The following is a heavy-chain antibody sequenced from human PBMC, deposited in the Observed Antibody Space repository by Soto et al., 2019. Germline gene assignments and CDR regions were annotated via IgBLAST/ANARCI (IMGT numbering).Heavy chain of an antibody. V-gene: IGHV4-59*01. CDR2: IYYTGST. CDR3: ARVGSSWYLGMDV. Sequence: QVQLQESGPGLVKPSETLSLTCTVSGGSISNYYWSWIRQPPGMGLKWIGYIYYTGSTNYNPSLKSRVTISVDTSKNQFSLKLSSVTAADTAVYYCARVGSSWYLGMDVWGQGTTVTVSS. D-gene: IGHD6-13*01. CDR1: GGSISNYY. J-gene: IGHJ6*02.